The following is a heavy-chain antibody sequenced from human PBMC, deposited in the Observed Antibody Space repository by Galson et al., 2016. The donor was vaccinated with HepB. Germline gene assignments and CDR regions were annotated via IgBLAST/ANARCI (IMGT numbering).Heavy chain of an antibody. J-gene: IGHJ6*02. V-gene: IGHV3-72*01. Sequence: SLRLSCAVSGFTFSDHYMDWVRQAPGKGLEWVGRTRNKANSYTTDYAASVKGRFTISRDDSKNSLYLQMNSLKTEDTAVYFCARSVLKVGMDVWGQGTTVTVSS. CDR3: ARSVLKVGMDV. D-gene: IGHD3-10*01. CDR1: GFTFSDHY. CDR2: TRNKANSYTT.